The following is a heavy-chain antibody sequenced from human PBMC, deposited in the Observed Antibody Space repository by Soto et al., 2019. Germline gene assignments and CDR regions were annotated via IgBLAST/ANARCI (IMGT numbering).Heavy chain of an antibody. CDR3: AKVYRSQPGPYYYYGMDV. CDR1: GFTFSSYA. Sequence: GGSLRLSCAASGFTFSSYAMSWVRQAPGKGLEWVSAISGSGGSTYYADSVKGRFTISRDNSKNTLYLQMNSLRAEDTAVYYCAKVYRSQPGPYYYYGMDVWGQGTTVTVSS. D-gene: IGHD2-2*01. J-gene: IGHJ6*02. V-gene: IGHV3-23*01. CDR2: ISGSGGST.